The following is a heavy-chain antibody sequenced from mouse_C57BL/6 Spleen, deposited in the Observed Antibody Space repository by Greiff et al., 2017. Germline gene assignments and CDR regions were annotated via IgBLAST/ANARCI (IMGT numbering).Heavy chain of an antibody. V-gene: IGHV1-80*01. Sequence: VQLKESGAELVKPGASVKISCKASGYAFSSYWMNWVKQRPGKGLEWIGQIYPGDGDTNYNGKFKGKATLTADKSSSTAYMQLSSLTSEDSAVYFCANYYGSSYVDWYFDVWGTGTTVTVSS. CDR3: ANYYGSSYVDWYFDV. D-gene: IGHD1-1*01. CDR1: GYAFSSYW. CDR2: IYPGDGDT. J-gene: IGHJ1*03.